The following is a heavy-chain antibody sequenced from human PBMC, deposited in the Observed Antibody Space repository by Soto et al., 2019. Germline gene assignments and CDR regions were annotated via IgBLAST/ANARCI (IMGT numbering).Heavy chain of an antibody. D-gene: IGHD2-15*01. CDR2: IYYSGST. J-gene: IGHJ5*02. V-gene: IGHV4-59*01. CDR1: GGSISSYY. Sequence: SETLSLTCTVSGGSISSYYWSWIRQPPGKGLEWIGYIYYSGSTNYNPSLKSRVTISVETSKNQFSLKLSSLTAADTAVYYCAREIKGGYCSGGSCYKDWVNWFDPWGQGTLVTVSS. CDR3: AREIKGGYCSGGSCYKDWVNWFDP.